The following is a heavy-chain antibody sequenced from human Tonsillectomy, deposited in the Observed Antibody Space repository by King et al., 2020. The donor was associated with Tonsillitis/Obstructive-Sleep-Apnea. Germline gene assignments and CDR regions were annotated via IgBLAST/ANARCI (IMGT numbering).Heavy chain of an antibody. CDR2: IYSGGST. CDR1: GFIVSSNY. V-gene: IGHV3-53*01. J-gene: IGHJ3*02. CDR3: ATDARYSSNWYAAFDI. D-gene: IGHD6-13*01. Sequence: VKLVESGGGLIQPGGSLRLSCAASGFIVSSNYVSWVRQAPGKGLDWVSVIYSGGSTYYGDSAEGRFTISRDNSKNTVYLQMNSLRPEDTAVYYCATDARYSSNWYAAFDIWGQGTMVTVSS.